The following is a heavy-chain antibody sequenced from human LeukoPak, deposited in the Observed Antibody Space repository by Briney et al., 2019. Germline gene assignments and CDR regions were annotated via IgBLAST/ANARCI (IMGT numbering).Heavy chain of an antibody. Sequence: GGSLRLSCAASGFTFSGYWMHWVRQAPGKGLVWVSRINTDGSSTSYADSVKGRFTISRDNAKNTLYLQMNSLRAEDTAVYYCAREYYDSSGYRFDYWGQGTLVTVSS. V-gene: IGHV3-74*01. CDR2: INTDGSST. CDR1: GFTFSGYW. J-gene: IGHJ4*02. CDR3: AREYYDSSGYRFDY. D-gene: IGHD3-22*01.